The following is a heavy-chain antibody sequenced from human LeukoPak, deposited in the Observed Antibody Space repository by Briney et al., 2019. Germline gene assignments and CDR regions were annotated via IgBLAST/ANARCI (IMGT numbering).Heavy chain of an antibody. CDR1: GFTLSSYV. Sequence: PGGSLRLSCTASGFTLSSYVMHWVRQAPGKGLEYVSAVDRNGGWTYYVDSVKGRFTISRDNAKNTLYLQMGSLRDEDTAVYYCVRGTYGSPGIDHWGQGALVTVSS. CDR2: VDRNGGWT. J-gene: IGHJ4*02. D-gene: IGHD3-10*01. V-gene: IGHV3-64*02. CDR3: VRGTYGSPGIDH.